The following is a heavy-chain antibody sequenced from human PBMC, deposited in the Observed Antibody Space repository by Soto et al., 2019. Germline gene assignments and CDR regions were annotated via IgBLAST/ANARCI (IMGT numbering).Heavy chain of an antibody. V-gene: IGHV3-23*01. Sequence: EVQLLESGGGLVQPGGSLRLFCAASGFTFSSYAMSWVRKAPGKGLEWVSVISGSGDSTYYADSVKGRFTISRDNSKNTLYVQMNSLRAEDSAVYYWARRSSGWYFDSWGQGTLVTVSS. D-gene: IGHD6-19*01. J-gene: IGHJ4*02. CDR1: GFTFSSYA. CDR3: ARRSSGWYFDS. CDR2: ISGSGDST.